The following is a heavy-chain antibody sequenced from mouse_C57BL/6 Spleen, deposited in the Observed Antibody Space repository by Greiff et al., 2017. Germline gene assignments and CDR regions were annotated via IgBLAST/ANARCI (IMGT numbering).Heavy chain of an antibody. CDR1: GYTFTSYW. V-gene: IGHV1-69*01. D-gene: IGHD3-2*02. J-gene: IGHJ2*01. Sequence: VQLQQPGAELVMPGASVKLSCKASGYTFTSYWMHWVKQRPGQGLEWIGEIDPSDSYTNYNQKFKGKSTLTVDKSSSTAYMQLSSLTSEDSAVYYCARDSSGRYYFDYWGQGTTLTVSS. CDR3: ARDSSGRYYFDY. CDR2: IDPSDSYT.